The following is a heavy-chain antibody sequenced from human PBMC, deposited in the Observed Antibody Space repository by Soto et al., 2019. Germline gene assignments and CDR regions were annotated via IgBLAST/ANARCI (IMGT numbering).Heavy chain of an antibody. CDR3: ARDRNRAFDY. V-gene: IGHV3-30-3*01. Sequence: QVQLVESGGGVVQPGRSLRLSCAASGFTFSSYAMHWVRQAPGKGLEWVAVISYDGSNKYYADSVKGRFTISRDNSKNTLYLQMNSLRAEDTAVYYCARDRNRAFDYWGQGTLVTVSS. D-gene: IGHD1-1*01. CDR2: ISYDGSNK. CDR1: GFTFSSYA. J-gene: IGHJ4*02.